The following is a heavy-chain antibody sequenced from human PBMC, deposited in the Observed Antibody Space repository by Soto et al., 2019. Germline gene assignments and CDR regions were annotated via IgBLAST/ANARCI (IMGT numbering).Heavy chain of an antibody. Sequence: SETLSLTCAVYGGSFSGYSWTWIRQSPGKGLEWIGQINHSGSTNSNPSLKSRVTISLDTSKNQFSLKLTSVTAADTAVYYCATSYHDYGVPRHFDYWCQGTLVTVSS. CDR2: INHSGST. J-gene: IGHJ4*02. CDR1: GGSFSGYS. CDR3: ATSYHDYGVPRHFDY. D-gene: IGHD4-17*01. V-gene: IGHV4-34*01.